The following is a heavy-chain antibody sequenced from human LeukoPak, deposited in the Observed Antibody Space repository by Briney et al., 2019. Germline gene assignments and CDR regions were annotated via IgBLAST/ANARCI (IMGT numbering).Heavy chain of an antibody. J-gene: IGHJ4*02. D-gene: IGHD6-19*01. CDR2: MNPNSGNT. CDR3: AASSSGWKPPYFDY. Sequence: ASVKVSCKASGYTFTSYDINWVRQATGQGLEWMGWMNPNSGNTGYAQKFQGRVTMTRNTSISTAYMELSSLRSEDTAVYYCAASSSGWKPPYFDYWGQGTLVTVSS. CDR1: GYTFTSYD. V-gene: IGHV1-8*01.